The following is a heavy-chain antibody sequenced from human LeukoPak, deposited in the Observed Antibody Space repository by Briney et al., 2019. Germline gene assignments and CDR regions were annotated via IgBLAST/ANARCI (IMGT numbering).Heavy chain of an antibody. D-gene: IGHD1-26*01. CDR1: GSTFSSYA. V-gene: IGHV3-23*01. CDR2: ISGSGGST. J-gene: IGHJ4*02. CDR3: AKDTDGGSYYFDY. Sequence: GGSLRLSCAASGSTFSSYAMSWVRQAPGKGLEWVSAISGSGGSTYYADSVKGRFTISRDNSKNTLYLQMNSLRAEDTAVYYCAKDTDGGSYYFDYWGQGTLVTVSS.